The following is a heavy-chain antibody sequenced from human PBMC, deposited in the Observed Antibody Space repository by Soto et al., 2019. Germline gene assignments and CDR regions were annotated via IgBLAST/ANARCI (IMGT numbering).Heavy chain of an antibody. J-gene: IGHJ1*01. CDR2: ISSKGGST. Sequence: QPGGSLRLSCAASGFTFSNFAMHWVRQAPGKGLEYVSAISSKGGSTYYANSVKGRFTISRDNSKNTLYLQMGSLRAEDMAVYYCARCPSDTSGYPPTHWGQGTLVTVSS. CDR3: ARCPSDTSGYPPTH. D-gene: IGHD3-22*01. CDR1: GFTFSNFA. V-gene: IGHV3-64*01.